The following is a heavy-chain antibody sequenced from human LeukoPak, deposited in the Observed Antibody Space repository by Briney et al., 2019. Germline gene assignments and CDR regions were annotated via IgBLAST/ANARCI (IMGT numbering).Heavy chain of an antibody. J-gene: IGHJ4*02. CDR3: AKGSHSSSWYYFDY. D-gene: IGHD6-13*01. CDR1: GFTFDDYA. Sequence: GGSPRLSCAASGFTFDDYAMHWVRQAPGKGLEWVSLISWDGGSTYYADSVKGRFTISRDNSKNSLYLQMNSLRAEDIALYYCAKGSHSSSWYYFDYWGQGTLVTVSS. V-gene: IGHV3-43D*03. CDR2: ISWDGGST.